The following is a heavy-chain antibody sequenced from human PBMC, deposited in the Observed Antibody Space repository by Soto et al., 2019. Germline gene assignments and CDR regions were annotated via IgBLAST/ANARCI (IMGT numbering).Heavy chain of an antibody. D-gene: IGHD2-8*01. CDR2: INPNSGGT. CDR3: ARGLRYCTNGVCPNFEY. CDR1: GYTFTGYY. V-gene: IGHV1-2*04. Sequence: ALVKVSCKASGYTFTGYYMHWVRQAPGQGLEWMGWINPNSGGTNYAQKFQGWVTMTRDTSISTAYMELSRLRSDDTAVYYCARGLRYCTNGVCPNFEYWGQGTLVTVSS. J-gene: IGHJ4*02.